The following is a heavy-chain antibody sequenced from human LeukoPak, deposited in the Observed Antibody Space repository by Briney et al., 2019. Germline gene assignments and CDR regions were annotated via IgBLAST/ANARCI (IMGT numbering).Heavy chain of an antibody. J-gene: IGHJ5*02. Sequence: SETLSLTCTVSGGSISYYYLTWIRQAPGKGREWIGQIYYTESTYYNPSLKRRVNISVHTSRNQLALNLTSVPAAATAVYYCARGGTYHDLLSFDPWGQGTLVTVSS. V-gene: IGHV4-59*01. CDR3: ARGGTYHDLLSFDP. CDR2: IYYTEST. CDR1: GGSISYYY. D-gene: IGHD3-9*01.